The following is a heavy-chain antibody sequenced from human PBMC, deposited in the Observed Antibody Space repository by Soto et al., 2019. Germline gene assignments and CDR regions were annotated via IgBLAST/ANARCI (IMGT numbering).Heavy chain of an antibody. J-gene: IGHJ3*02. CDR2: IIPILGIA. V-gene: IGHV1-69*02. CDR3: AFERTTVPYDAFDI. CDR1: GGTFSSYT. D-gene: IGHD4-17*01. Sequence: GASVNVSCKASGGTFSSYTISWVRQAPGQGLEWMGRIIPILGIANYAQKFQGRVTITADKSTSTAYMELSSLRSEDTAGYYCAFERTTVPYDAFDIWGQGTMVTVSS.